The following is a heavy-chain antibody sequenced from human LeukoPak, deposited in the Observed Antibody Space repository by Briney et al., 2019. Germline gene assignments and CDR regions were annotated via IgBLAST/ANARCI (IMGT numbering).Heavy chain of an antibody. CDR2: INHSGST. CDR3: ARDLFFDYRSGNYRGYYFDY. J-gene: IGHJ4*02. CDR1: GGSFSGYY. D-gene: IGHD3-10*01. Sequence: SETLSLTCAVYGGSFSGYYWSWIRQPPGKGLEWIGEINHSGSTNYNPSLKSRVTISVDTSKNQFSLKLSSVTAADTAVYYCARDLFFDYRSGNYRGYYFDYWGQGTLVTVSS. V-gene: IGHV4-34*01.